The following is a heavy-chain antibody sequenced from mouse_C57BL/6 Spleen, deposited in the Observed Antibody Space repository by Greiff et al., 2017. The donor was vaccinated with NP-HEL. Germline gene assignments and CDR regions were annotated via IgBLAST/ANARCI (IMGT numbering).Heavy chain of an antibody. CDR1: GYTFTGYW. CDR2: ILPVSGST. Sequence: QVQLQQSGAELMKPGASVKLSCKATGYTFTGYWIEWVKQRPGHGLEWIGEILPVSGSTNYNEKFKGKATFTADTSSNTAYMQLSSLTTEDSAIYYCARMGYGNPWFAYWGQGTLVTVSA. V-gene: IGHV1-9*01. CDR3: ARMGYGNPWFAY. D-gene: IGHD2-1*01. J-gene: IGHJ3*01.